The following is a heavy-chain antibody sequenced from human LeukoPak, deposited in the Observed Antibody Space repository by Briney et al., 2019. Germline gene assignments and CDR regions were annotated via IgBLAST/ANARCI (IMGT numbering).Heavy chain of an antibody. CDR1: GFTFSSYA. J-gene: IGHJ4*02. CDR2: ISGSGGST. Sequence: PGGSLRLSCAASGFTFSSYAMSWVRQAPGKGLEWVSAISGSGGSTYYADSVKGRFTISRDNSKSTLYLQMNSLRAEDTAVYYCAKSVGYDFWSGYYWGQGTLVTVSS. CDR3: AKSVGYDFWSGYY. D-gene: IGHD3-3*01. V-gene: IGHV3-23*01.